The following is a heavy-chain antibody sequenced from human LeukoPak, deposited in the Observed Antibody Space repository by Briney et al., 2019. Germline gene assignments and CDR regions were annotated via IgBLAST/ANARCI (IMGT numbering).Heavy chain of an antibody. CDR1: GGSISSSSYY. D-gene: IGHD3-3*01. J-gene: IGHJ4*02. CDR3: ATGREYYDFWSGYYTAERYYFDY. CDR2: IYYSGST. Sequence: SETLSLTCTVSGGSISSSSYYWGWIRQPPGKGLEWIGSIYYSGSTYYNPSLKSRVTISVDTPKNQFSLKLSSVTAADTAVYYCATGREYYDFWSGYYTAERYYFDYWGQGTLVTVSS. V-gene: IGHV4-39*01.